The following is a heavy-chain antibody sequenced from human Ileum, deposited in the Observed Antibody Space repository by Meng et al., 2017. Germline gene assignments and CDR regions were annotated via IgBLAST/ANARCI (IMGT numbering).Heavy chain of an antibody. CDR3: ARFYGSGTFEVHDY. CDR2: IHYSGSR. V-gene: IGHV4-61*01. Sequence: QGAGHGRVRPAEPLSPTCNLCGGAVSSAICYWRWIRESPGKGLEWIGLIHYSGSRNYNPSLKSRVTMSVDTSKNQVSLRLISVTAADTAVYYCARFYGSGTFEVHDYWGQGTLVTVSS. CDR1: GGAVSSAICY. D-gene: IGHD3-10*01. J-gene: IGHJ4*02.